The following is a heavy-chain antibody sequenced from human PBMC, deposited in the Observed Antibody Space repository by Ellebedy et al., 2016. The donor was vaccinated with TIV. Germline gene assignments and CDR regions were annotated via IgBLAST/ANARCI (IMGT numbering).Heavy chain of an antibody. D-gene: IGHD3-22*01. CDR2: ISAGGGST. CDR1: GFTFSSHA. J-gene: IGHJ4*02. V-gene: IGHV3-23*01. Sequence: GGSLRLSCAASGFTFSSHALSWVRQTPGKGLEWVSGISAGGGSTYYVDSVKGRFTISRDNPKKTLYLQMNSLRAEDTAVYYCVKLDSSGFYYGRLDYWGQGTLVTVSS. CDR3: VKLDSSGFYYGRLDY.